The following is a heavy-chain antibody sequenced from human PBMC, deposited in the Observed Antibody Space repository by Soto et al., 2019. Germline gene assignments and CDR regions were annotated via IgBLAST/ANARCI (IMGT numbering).Heavy chain of an antibody. J-gene: IGHJ6*02. CDR3: ARFRYCSSTSCPINIYYYYGMDV. Sequence: GGSLRLSCAASGFTFSSYSMNWVRQAPGKGLEWVSSISSSSSYIYYADSVKGRFTISRDNAKNSLHLQMNSLRAEDTAVYYCARFRYCSSTSCPINIYYYYGMDVWGQGTTVTVSS. CDR2: ISSSSSYI. CDR1: GFTFSSYS. D-gene: IGHD2-2*01. V-gene: IGHV3-21*01.